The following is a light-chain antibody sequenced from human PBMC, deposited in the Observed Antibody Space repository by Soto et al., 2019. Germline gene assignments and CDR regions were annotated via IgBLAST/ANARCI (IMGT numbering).Light chain of an antibody. CDR1: QTISTY. J-gene: IGKJ4*01. Sequence: DIQMTQSPSSLSASVGDRVTITCRASQTISTYLNWYQQKPGEAPNLLIFGASNFQSGVPSRFSGSGSGTDFTLTITSLQPEDFATYYCQQSYGFPLTFGGGTKVEIK. V-gene: IGKV1-39*01. CDR2: GAS. CDR3: QQSYGFPLT.